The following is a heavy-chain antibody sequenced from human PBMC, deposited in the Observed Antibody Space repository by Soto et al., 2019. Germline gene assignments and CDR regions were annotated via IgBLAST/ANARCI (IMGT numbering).Heavy chain of an antibody. CDR2: IKSKSDGGAA. J-gene: IGHJ3*02. V-gene: IGHV3-15*01. Sequence: PGGSLRLSCTTSGFTFTNAWMDWVRQAPGKGLEWVGRIKSKSDGGAADYPAPVKDRFIISRDDSKNTLYLQIYSLKTEDTAVYYCTSEMRHSSGWYGAFDIWRQGTMVTVSS. CDR1: GFTFTNAW. CDR3: TSEMRHSSGWYGAFDI. D-gene: IGHD6-19*01.